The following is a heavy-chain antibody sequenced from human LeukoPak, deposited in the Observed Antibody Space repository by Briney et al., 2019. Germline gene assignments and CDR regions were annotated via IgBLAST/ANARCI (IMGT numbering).Heavy chain of an antibody. D-gene: IGHD1-14*01. Sequence: PSETLSLTCAVYGGSFSGYYWSWIRQPPGKGLEWIGEINHSGSTNYNPSLKSRVTISVDTSKNQFSPKLSSVTAADTAVYYCARGGPAPVYYMDVWGKGTTVTVSS. V-gene: IGHV4-34*01. J-gene: IGHJ6*03. CDR1: GGSFSGYY. CDR2: INHSGST. CDR3: ARGGPAPVYYMDV.